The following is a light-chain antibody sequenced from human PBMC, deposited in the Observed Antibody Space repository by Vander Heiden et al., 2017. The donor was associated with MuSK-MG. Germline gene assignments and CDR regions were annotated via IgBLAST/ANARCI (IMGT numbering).Light chain of an antibody. CDR3: SSYTSTSFYV. CDR2: EVS. Sequence: QSALTQPASVSGSPRQSITISCTGTSSDVGGYNYVSWYQHHPGKAPKLMIYEVSNRPSGVSNRFSGSKSGNTASLTISGLQAEDEADYYCSSYTSTSFYVFGTGTKVTVL. J-gene: IGLJ1*01. V-gene: IGLV2-14*01. CDR1: SSDVGGYNY.